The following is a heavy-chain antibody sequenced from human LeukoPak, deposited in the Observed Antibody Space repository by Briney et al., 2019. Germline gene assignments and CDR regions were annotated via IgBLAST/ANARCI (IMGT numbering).Heavy chain of an antibody. CDR1: GGSISSYY. J-gene: IGHJ4*02. CDR3: AREASSGWYRTFDY. Sequence: PSETLSLTCTVSGGSISSYYWSWIRQPPGKGLEWIGYIYYSGSTNYNPSFKSRVTISVDTSKNQFSLKLSSVTAADTAVYYCAREASSGWYRTFDYWGQGTLVTVSS. CDR2: IYYSGST. D-gene: IGHD6-19*01. V-gene: IGHV4-59*01.